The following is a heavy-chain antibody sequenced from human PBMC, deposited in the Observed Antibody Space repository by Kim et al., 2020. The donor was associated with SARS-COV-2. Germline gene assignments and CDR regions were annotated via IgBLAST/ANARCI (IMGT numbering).Heavy chain of an antibody. V-gene: IGHV3-15*01. CDR2: IKSKTDGGST. J-gene: IGHJ4*01. CDR1: GFTFSDAW. CDR3: TTEGTQEWDLLMSFES. D-gene: IGHD1-26*01. Sequence: GGSLRLSCVASGFTFSDAWMSWVRQTPGKGLEWVGRIKSKTDGGSTEYGAPAKGRFTISRDDSKNTLYLQMNSLKIEDTALYYCTTEGTQEWDLLMSFESWGPGTLVTVSS.